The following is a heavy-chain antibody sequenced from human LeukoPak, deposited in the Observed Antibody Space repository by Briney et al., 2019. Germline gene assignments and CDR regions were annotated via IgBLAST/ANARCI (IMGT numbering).Heavy chain of an antibody. J-gene: IGHJ4*02. CDR3: AKGTQNSAWGY. Sequence: GGSLRLSCAGSGFTFSNYAMSWVRQTPGKGLEWVAAISGGGGTTYYADSVKGRFTISRDNSKNTLYLQMSSLRVEDTAVYYCAKGTQNSAWGYWGQGTLATVSS. CDR1: GFTFSNYA. CDR2: ISGGGGTT. D-gene: IGHD6-19*01. V-gene: IGHV3-23*01.